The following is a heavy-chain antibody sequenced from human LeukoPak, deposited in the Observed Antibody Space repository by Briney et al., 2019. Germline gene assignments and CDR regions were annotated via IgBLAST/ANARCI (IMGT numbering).Heavy chain of an antibody. CDR1: GFTFDTHA. J-gene: IGHJ4*02. D-gene: IGHD3-10*01. CDR2: MSGHGHNV. V-gene: IGHV3-23*01. Sequence: PGGSLRLSCAASGFTFDTHAMSWVRQAPGKGLEWISTMSGHGHNVYYADSVKGRFTISRDNSKNTLYLHMNSLRAEDTAIYYCAKFRGMSVASYFFDYWGQGALVTVSS. CDR3: AKFRGMSVASYFFDY.